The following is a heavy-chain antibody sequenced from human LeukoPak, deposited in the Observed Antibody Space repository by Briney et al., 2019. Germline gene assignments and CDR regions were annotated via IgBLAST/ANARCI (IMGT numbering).Heavy chain of an antibody. Sequence: ASVKVSCKASGYTFTSYDINWVRQATGQGLEWMGWMNPNSGNTGYAQKFQGRVTMTRNTSISTAYMELSSLSSEDTAVYYCARGHYGSGSYYNGDSYYFDYWGQGTLVTVSS. CDR1: GYTFTSYD. D-gene: IGHD3-10*01. CDR2: MNPNSGNT. CDR3: ARGHYGSGSYYNGDSYYFDY. V-gene: IGHV1-8*01. J-gene: IGHJ4*02.